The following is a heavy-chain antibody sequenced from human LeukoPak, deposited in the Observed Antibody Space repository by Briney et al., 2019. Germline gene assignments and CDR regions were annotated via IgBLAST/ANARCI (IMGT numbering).Heavy chain of an antibody. V-gene: IGHV3-21*01. Sequence: GGSLRLSCAVSGFTFSSYSTNWVRQAPGKGLEWVSSISSSSSYIYYADSVKGRFTISRDNAKNSLYLQMNSLRAEDTAVYYCARGLRDIVVVPAATNNWFDPWGQGTLVTVSS. CDR1: GFTFSSYS. CDR3: ARGLRDIVVVPAATNNWFDP. D-gene: IGHD2-2*01. CDR2: ISSSSSYI. J-gene: IGHJ5*02.